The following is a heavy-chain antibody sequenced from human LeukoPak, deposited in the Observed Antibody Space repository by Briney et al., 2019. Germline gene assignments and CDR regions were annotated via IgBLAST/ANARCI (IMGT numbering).Heavy chain of an antibody. CDR3: ARGPRISLVRGALELDY. Sequence: PSETLSLTCTVSGGSISSYHWNWIRQPPGKGLEWIGYIYYSGSTNYNPSLKSRLTISVDTSKNQFSLKLSSVTAADTAVYYRARGPRISLVRGALELDYWGQGTLVTVSS. CDR2: IYYSGST. D-gene: IGHD3-10*01. J-gene: IGHJ4*02. V-gene: IGHV4-59*01. CDR1: GGSISSYH.